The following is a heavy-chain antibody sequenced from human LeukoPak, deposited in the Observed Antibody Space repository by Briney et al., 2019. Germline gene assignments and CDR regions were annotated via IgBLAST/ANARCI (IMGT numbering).Heavy chain of an antibody. CDR3: AKDPYYYDSSGGFDY. J-gene: IGHJ4*02. CDR2: ISYDGSNK. Sequence: GGSLRLSCAASGFTFSSYAMHWVRQAPGKGLEWMAVISYDGSNKYYADSVKGRFTISRDNSKNTLYLQMNSLRAEDTAVYYCAKDPYYYDSSGGFDYWGQGTLVTVSS. D-gene: IGHD3-22*01. CDR1: GFTFSSYA. V-gene: IGHV3-30*04.